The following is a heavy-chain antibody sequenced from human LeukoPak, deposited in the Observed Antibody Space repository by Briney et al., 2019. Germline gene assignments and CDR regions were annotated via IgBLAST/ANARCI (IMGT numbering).Heavy chain of an antibody. J-gene: IGHJ4*02. CDR3: ARSLGLRYSRDY. V-gene: IGHV1-8*02. D-gene: IGHD3-9*01. Sequence: ASVKVSCKASGYTFTSYAMNWVRQAPGQGLEWMGWMNPNSGNTGYAQKFQGRVTMTRNTSISTAYMELSSLRSEDTAVYYCARSLGLRYSRDYWGQGTLVTVSS. CDR1: GYTFTSYA. CDR2: MNPNSGNT.